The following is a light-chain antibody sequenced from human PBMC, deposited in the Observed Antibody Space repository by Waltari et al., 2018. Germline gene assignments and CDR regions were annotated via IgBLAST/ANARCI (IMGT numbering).Light chain of an antibody. CDR3: SSFAGSSQML. CDR1: SSAVGGFDY. Sequence: QSALTQPPSASGSPGQSVTISCTGTSSAVGGFDYVSWYQQHPGKVPRLMIYEVSKRPSGVPDRFSGSKSGNTASLTVSGLQVEDEADYYCSSFAGSSQMLFGGGTKLTVL. V-gene: IGLV2-8*01. CDR2: EVS. J-gene: IGLJ2*01.